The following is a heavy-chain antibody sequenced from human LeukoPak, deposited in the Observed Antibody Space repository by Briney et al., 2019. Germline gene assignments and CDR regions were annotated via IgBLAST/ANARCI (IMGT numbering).Heavy chain of an antibody. J-gene: IGHJ4*02. CDR1: GFTFSSYW. D-gene: IGHD6-19*01. CDR3: ASWYSSGWYSFDY. V-gene: IGHV3-74*01. CDR2: INSDGSST. Sequence: GGSLRLSCAASGFTFSSYWMHWARQAPGKGLVWVSRINSDGSSTSYADSVKGRFTISRDNAKNTLYLQMNSLRAEDTAVYYCASWYSSGWYSFDYWGQGTLVTVSS.